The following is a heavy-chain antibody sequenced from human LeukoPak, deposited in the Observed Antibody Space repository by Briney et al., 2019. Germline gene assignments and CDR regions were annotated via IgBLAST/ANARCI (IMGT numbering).Heavy chain of an antibody. Sequence: GGSLRLFCAASGFTFSSYSMNWVRQAPGKGLEWVSSISSSSSYIYYADSVKGRFTISRDNAKNSLYLQMNSLRAEDTAGYYCARDSVLSGSYGFWGQGTTVTVSS. V-gene: IGHV3-21*01. CDR2: ISSSSSYI. CDR3: ARDSVLSGSYGF. J-gene: IGHJ6*02. CDR1: GFTFSSYS. D-gene: IGHD1-26*01.